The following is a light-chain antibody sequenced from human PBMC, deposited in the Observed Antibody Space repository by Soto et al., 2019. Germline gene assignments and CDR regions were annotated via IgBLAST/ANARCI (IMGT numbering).Light chain of an antibody. V-gene: IGLV1-40*01. CDR3: QSYDSSLHVV. J-gene: IGLJ2*01. CDR2: GNS. Sequence: QSVLTQPPSVSGAPGQRVTISCTGSSSNIGAGYDVHWYQQLPGTAPKLLIYGNSNRPSGVPDRFSGSKSGTSASLAITGLQAEDEADNYCQSYDSSLHVVFGGGTKVTVL. CDR1: SSNIGAGYD.